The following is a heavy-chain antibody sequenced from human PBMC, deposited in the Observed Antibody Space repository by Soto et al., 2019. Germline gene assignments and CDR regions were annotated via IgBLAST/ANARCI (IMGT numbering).Heavy chain of an antibody. CDR1: GDSINSSNW. Sequence: GLVKPSGTLSLTCAVSGDSINSSNWWSWVRQPPGKGLEWIGEIYHSGTINYNPSLKSRISISLDKSKNQFSLKLNSVTAADTAVYFCASSKRPTVLVDYWGQGALVTVSS. CDR2: IYHSGTI. V-gene: IGHV4-4*02. D-gene: IGHD2-8*02. CDR3: ASSKRPTVLVDY. J-gene: IGHJ4*02.